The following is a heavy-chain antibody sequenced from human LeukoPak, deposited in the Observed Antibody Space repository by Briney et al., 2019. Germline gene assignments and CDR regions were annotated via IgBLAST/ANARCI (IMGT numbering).Heavy chain of an antibody. CDR3: AKDGVSESYRGLDY. V-gene: IGHV3-23*01. CDR2: ISDTGDVA. D-gene: IGHD3-16*02. J-gene: IGHJ4*02. CDR1: GCTFGTYA. Sequence: PWGSLRLSCAASGCTFGTYAMSWVRQAPGKGLAWVSRISDTGDVAYYADTVKGRFTISRDNSQNTLYLQMYSLRAEDTALYYCAKDGVSESYRGLDYSGEGTLVTVTS.